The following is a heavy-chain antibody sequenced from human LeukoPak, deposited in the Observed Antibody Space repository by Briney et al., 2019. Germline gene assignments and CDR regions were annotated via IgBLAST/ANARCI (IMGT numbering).Heavy chain of an antibody. CDR1: GGSISSGGYS. Sequence: SQTLSLTCAVSGGSISSGGYSWSWIRQPPGKGLEWIGYIYHSGSTYYNPSLKSRVTISIDTSKNQFFLKLSSVTAADTALYYCARRVGDTASQIPEAYVVGWYFDLWGRGTLVTVSS. J-gene: IGHJ2*01. D-gene: IGHD5-18*01. CDR3: ARRVGDTASQIPEAYVVGWYFDL. CDR2: IYHSGST. V-gene: IGHV4-30-2*01.